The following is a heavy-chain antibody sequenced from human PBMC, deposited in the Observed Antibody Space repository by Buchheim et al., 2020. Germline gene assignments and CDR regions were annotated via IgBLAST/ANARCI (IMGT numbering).Heavy chain of an antibody. J-gene: IGHJ6*02. CDR1: GFSFSSYE. D-gene: IGHD5-18*01. V-gene: IGHV3-7*01. CDR3: ARDLRIQLWLLGPYYYYGMDV. CDR2: IKQDGSEK. Sequence: EVQLVESGGDLVQPGGSLRLSCAASGFSFSSYEMTWVRQAPGKGLEWVANIKQDGSEKYYVDSVKGRFTISRDNAKNSLYLQMNSLRAEDTAVYYCARDLRIQLWLLGPYYYYGMDVWGQGTT.